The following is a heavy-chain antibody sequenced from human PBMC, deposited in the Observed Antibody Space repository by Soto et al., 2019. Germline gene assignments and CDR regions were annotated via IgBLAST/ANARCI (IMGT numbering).Heavy chain of an antibody. CDR2: IYSSGST. Sequence: SETLSLTCTVSGGSISSSSYYWGWIRQPPGKGLEWIGSIYSSGSTNYNPSLKSRVTISVDTPKNQFSLEVTSVTAADTAVYYCARTAWYSSGRYYFDYWGQGILVTVSS. CDR1: GGSISSSSYY. J-gene: IGHJ4*02. V-gene: IGHV4-39*07. CDR3: ARTAWYSSGRYYFDY. D-gene: IGHD6-19*01.